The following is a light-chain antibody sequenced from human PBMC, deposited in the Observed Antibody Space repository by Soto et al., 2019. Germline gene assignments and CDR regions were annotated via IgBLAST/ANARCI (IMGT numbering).Light chain of an antibody. Sequence: DIQLTQSPSTLSASVGDRVTITCRASQGISSYLGWYQQKPGKAPNLLIYDASTLHSGVPSRFSGSGSGTEFTLTSSSLQPDDFATYYCQQYNSYTWTFGQGTKVDI. CDR2: DAS. CDR1: QGISSY. J-gene: IGKJ1*01. CDR3: QQYNSYTWT. V-gene: IGKV1-9*01.